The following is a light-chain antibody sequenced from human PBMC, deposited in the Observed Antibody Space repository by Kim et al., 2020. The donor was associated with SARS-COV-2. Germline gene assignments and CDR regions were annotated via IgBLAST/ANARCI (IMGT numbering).Light chain of an antibody. Sequence: GHSITISCTGTSSDVGPYDYVSWYQQHPATVPKLIIYAVDKRPSGVSHRFSASKSGNTASLTISGLQPEDEAHYYCTSFTTSDTWIFGGGTQLTVL. CDR3: TSFTTSDTWI. V-gene: IGLV2-14*03. CDR1: SSDVGPYDY. CDR2: AVD. J-gene: IGLJ2*01.